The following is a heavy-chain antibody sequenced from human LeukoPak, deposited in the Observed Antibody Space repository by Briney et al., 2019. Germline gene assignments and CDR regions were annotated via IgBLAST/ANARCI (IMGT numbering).Heavy chain of an antibody. CDR1: GFTFPNYW. CDR2: IKQDGRVK. CDR3: ARDRDDGGFDY. V-gene: IGHV3-7*01. Sequence: GGSLRLSCVASGFTFPNYWMSWVRQAPEKGLEWVANIKQDGRVKQYVDSMKGRFTISRDNAKNSLYLQMNSLRAKDTAVYYCARDRDDGGFDYWGQGILVTVSS. J-gene: IGHJ4*02. D-gene: IGHD4-23*01.